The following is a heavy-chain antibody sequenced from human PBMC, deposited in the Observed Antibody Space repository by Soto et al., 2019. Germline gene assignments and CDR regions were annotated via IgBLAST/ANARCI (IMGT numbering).Heavy chain of an antibody. V-gene: IGHV2-5*02. Sequence: QITLKESGPTLVKPTQTLTLTCTFSGFSLSTSGVGVGWIRQPPGKALEWLALIYWDDDKRYSPSLKSRLTITKDTAKNQVVLTMTNMDPVDTATYYCAHRLHPFRYFDLWGRGTLVTVSS. CDR3: AHRLHPFRYFDL. CDR1: GFSLSTSGVG. J-gene: IGHJ2*01. CDR2: IYWDDDK.